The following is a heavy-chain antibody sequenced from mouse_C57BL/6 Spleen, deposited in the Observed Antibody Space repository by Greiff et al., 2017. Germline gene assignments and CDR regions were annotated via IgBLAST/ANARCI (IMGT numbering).Heavy chain of an antibody. J-gene: IGHJ3*01. Sequence: QVQLQQPGAELVKPGASVQMSCKASGYTFTSYWITWVKQRPGQGLEWIGDIYPGSGSTNYNEKFKSKATLTVDTSSSTAYLQLSSLTSEDSAVYYCARGGEAYWGQGTLVTVSA. CDR3: ARGGEAY. CDR2: IYPGSGST. CDR1: GYTFTSYW. V-gene: IGHV1-55*01.